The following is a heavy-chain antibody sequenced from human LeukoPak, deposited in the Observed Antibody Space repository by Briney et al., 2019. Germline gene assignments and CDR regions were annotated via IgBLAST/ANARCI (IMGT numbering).Heavy chain of an antibody. Sequence: GASVKVSCKASVGTFSIYAISWVRQAPGQGLEWRGGIIPIFGTANYAQKLQGRVTITTEESTSTAYMELSGLRSEDTAVYYCATPTPNRSRPDAFDIWGQGTMVTVSS. V-gene: IGHV1-69*05. D-gene: IGHD4-23*01. J-gene: IGHJ3*02. CDR3: ATPTPNRSRPDAFDI. CDR1: VGTFSIYA. CDR2: IIPIFGTA.